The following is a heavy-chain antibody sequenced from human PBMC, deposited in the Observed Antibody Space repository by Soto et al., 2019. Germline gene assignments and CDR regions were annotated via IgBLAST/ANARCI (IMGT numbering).Heavy chain of an antibody. CDR3: AREVMYNWSRVKDY. J-gene: IGHJ4*02. CDR2: ISSSSSTI. V-gene: IGHV3-48*01. CDR1: GFTFSSYS. D-gene: IGHD1-20*01. Sequence: EVQLVESGGGLVQPGGSLRLSCAASGFTFSSYSMNWVRQAPGKGLEWVSYISSSSSTIYYADSVKGRFTISRDNAKNSLYLQMNSLRAEDTAVYYCAREVMYNWSRVKDYWGQGTLVTVSS.